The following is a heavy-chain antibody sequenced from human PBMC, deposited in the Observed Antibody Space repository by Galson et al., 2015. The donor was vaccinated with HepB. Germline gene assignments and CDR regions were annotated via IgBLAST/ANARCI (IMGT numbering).Heavy chain of an antibody. V-gene: IGHV3-30*18. CDR1: GFAFGSFG. D-gene: IGHD4-23*01. CDR3: AKGGRWEPQRYYHYYMDV. J-gene: IGHJ6*03. CDR2: ISNDGGDD. Sequence: SLRLSCAASGFAFGSFGIHWVRQAPGKGLEWLAIISNDGGDDYYAPSVRGRFTISRDNSRNTLYLQMNSLRPEDTAVYYCAKGGRWEPQRYYHYYMDVWGKGTTVTVSS.